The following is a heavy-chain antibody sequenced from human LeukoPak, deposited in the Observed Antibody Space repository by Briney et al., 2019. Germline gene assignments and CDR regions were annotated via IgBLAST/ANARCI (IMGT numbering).Heavy chain of an antibody. CDR2: IWYDGSNK. J-gene: IGHJ6*02. CDR1: GFTFSSYG. D-gene: IGHD3-3*02. V-gene: IGHV3-33*01. CDR3: ARDLSITYYYYGMDV. Sequence: GGSLRLSCAASGFTFSSYGMHWVRQAPGKGLEWVAVIWYDGSNKYYADSVKGRFTISRDNSKNTLYLQMNNLRAEGTAVYYCARDLSITYYYYGMDVWGQGTTVTVSS.